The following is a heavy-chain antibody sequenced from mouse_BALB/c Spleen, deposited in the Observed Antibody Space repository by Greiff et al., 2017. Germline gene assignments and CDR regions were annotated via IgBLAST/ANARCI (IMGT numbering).Heavy chain of an antibody. CDR3: ARHAVITTGTSWFAY. J-gene: IGHJ3*01. CDR1: GFTFSSYG. CDR2: ISSGGSYT. D-gene: IGHD2-4*01. V-gene: IGHV5-6*01. Sequence: EVKVVESGGDLVKPGGSLKLSCAASGFTFSSYGMSWVRQTPDKRLEWVATISSGGSYTYYPDSVKGRFTISRDNAKNTLYLQMSSLKSEDTAMYYCARHAVITTGTSWFAYWGQGTLVTVSA.